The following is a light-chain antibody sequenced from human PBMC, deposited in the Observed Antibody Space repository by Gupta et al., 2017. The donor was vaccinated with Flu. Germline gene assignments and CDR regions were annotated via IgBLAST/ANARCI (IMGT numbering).Light chain of an antibody. Sequence: GQTARITCGGNNIGSKSVHWYQQKPGQAPVLVVNDDSERPSGIPERFSGSNSGNTATLTISRVEAGDEADYYCQVWDSSSDRGVFGGGAKLTV. CDR2: DDS. CDR1: NIGSKS. J-gene: IGLJ3*02. V-gene: IGLV3-21*02. CDR3: QVWDSSSDRGV.